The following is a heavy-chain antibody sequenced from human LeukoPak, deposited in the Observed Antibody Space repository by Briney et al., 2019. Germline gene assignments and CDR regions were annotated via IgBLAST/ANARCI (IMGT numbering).Heavy chain of an antibody. Sequence: GASVKVSCKAFGYTFTGYYMHWVRQAPGQGLELMGRINPNSGGTNYAQKFQGRVTMTRDTSISTAYMELSRLRSDDTAVYYCARSRYYYDSSGYVFDYWGQGTLVTVSS. CDR2: INPNSGGT. CDR1: GYTFTGYY. D-gene: IGHD3-22*01. V-gene: IGHV1-2*06. J-gene: IGHJ4*02. CDR3: ARSRYYYDSSGYVFDY.